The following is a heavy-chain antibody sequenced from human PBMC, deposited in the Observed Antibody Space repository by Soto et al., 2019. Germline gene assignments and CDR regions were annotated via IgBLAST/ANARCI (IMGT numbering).Heavy chain of an antibody. CDR3: ARSSARNYGDYVAFDT. CDR2: IYTSGST. CDR1: GGSISSYY. D-gene: IGHD4-17*01. J-gene: IGHJ3*02. Sequence: SETLSLTCTVSGGSISSYYWSWIRQPAGKGLEWIGRIYTSGSTNYNPSLKSRVTMSVDTSKNQFSLKLSSVTAADTAVYYCARSSARNYGDYVAFDTWGQGTMVTVSS. V-gene: IGHV4-4*07.